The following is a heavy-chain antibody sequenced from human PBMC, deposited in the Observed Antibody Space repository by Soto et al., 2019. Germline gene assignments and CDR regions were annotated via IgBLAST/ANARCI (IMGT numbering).Heavy chain of an antibody. J-gene: IGHJ4*02. CDR3: ASFSSSFIN. CDR1: GFTFSSYA. V-gene: IGHV3-30-3*01. CDR2: ISYDGSNK. Sequence: PGGSLRLSCAASGFTFSSYAMHWVRQAPGKGLEWVAVISYDGSNKYYADSVKGRFTISRDNSKNTLYLQMNSLRAEDTAVYYCASFSSSFINWGQGTLVTVSS. D-gene: IGHD6-13*01.